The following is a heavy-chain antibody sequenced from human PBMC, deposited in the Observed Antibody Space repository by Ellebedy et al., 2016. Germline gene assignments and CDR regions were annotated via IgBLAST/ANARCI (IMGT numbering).Heavy chain of an antibody. V-gene: IGHV3-30-3*01. CDR1: GFTFSSYA. Sequence: GGSLRLSXAASGFTFSSYAMHWVRQAPGKGLEWVAVISYDGSNKYYADSVKGRFTISRDNSKNTLYLQMNSLRAEDTAVYYCAREGGDTAMVSPGYFDYWGQGTLVTVSS. J-gene: IGHJ4*02. CDR2: ISYDGSNK. D-gene: IGHD5-18*01. CDR3: AREGGDTAMVSPGYFDY.